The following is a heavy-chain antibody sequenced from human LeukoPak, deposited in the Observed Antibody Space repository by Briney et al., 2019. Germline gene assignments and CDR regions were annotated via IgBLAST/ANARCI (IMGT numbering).Heavy chain of an antibody. Sequence: GGSLRLSCAASGFTFSSYSMNWVRQAPGKGLEWVAAISYDGSNKYYADSVKGRFTISRDNSKNTLYLQMNSLRAEDTAVYYCARDAYIVVVPAGENYFDYWGQGTLVTVSS. D-gene: IGHD2-2*01. CDR3: ARDAYIVVVPAGENYFDY. CDR2: ISYDGSNK. CDR1: GFTFSSYS. V-gene: IGHV3-30*03. J-gene: IGHJ4*02.